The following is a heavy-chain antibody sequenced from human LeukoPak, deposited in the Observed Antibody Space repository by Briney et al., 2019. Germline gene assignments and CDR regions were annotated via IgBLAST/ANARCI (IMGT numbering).Heavy chain of an antibody. CDR2: TRNKANSYTR. J-gene: IGHJ4*02. CDR3: VRASASESYYISYFDY. CDR1: GFIFSDHF. D-gene: IGHD3-10*01. Sequence: PGGSLRLSCAASGFIFSDHFMEWVRQAPGKGLEWVGRTRNKANSYTREYAASVQGRSTISRDDSTNSLYLQMHSLKTEDTAVYYCVRASASESYYISYFDYWGQGTLVTVSS. V-gene: IGHV3-72*01.